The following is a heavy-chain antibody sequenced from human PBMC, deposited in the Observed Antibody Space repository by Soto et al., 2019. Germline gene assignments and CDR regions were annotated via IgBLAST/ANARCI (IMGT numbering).Heavy chain of an antibody. D-gene: IGHD2-8*02. Sequence: VQLVESGGGLVKPGGSLRLSCEGPGFMFSSYNMNWVRQAPGRGLEWVSFISSSRAYKNYEDVVKGRFTISRDNDKNSVYLQMNSLRAEDAGLYYCARSAGYCTDTSCEKRWFDSWGQGTWVTVSS. V-gene: IGHV3-21*01. CDR3: ARSAGYCTDTSCEKRWFDS. J-gene: IGHJ5*01. CDR2: ISSSRAYK. CDR1: GFMFSSYN.